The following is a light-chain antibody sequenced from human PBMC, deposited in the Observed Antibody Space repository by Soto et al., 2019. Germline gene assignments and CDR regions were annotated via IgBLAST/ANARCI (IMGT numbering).Light chain of an antibody. CDR2: GNS. Sequence: QSVLTQPPSVSGAPGQRVTISCTGSSSNIGAGYDVHWYQQLPGTAPKVLIYGNSNRPSGVPDRFSGSKSGTSASLAITGLQAEEEADYYCAAWDDSLSALVFGGGTQLTVL. CDR1: SSNIGAGYD. V-gene: IGLV1-40*01. J-gene: IGLJ7*01. CDR3: AAWDDSLSALV.